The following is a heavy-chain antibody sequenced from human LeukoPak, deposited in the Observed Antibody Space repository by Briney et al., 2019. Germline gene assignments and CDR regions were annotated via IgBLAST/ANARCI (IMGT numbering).Heavy chain of an antibody. J-gene: IGHJ4*02. CDR1: GFTFSSYA. CDR3: AKQARRVAATHYFDY. V-gene: IGHV3-23*01. CDR2: VGGSGDST. D-gene: IGHD6-19*01. Sequence: GGSLRLSCVVSGFTFSSYAMSWVRQAPGKGLEWVSGVGGSGDSTYYADSVKGRFTISRDNSKHTLFLQMNSLRAEDTAVYYCAKQARRVAATHYFDYWGQGTLVTVSS.